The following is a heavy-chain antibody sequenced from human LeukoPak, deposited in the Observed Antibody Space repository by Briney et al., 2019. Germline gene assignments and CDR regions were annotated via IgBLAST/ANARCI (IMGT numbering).Heavy chain of an antibody. CDR3: ASSYYYGSGSSYAFDI. J-gene: IGHJ3*02. CDR2: MNPNSGNT. Sequence: GASVKVSCKASGYTFTSYDINWVRQATGQGLEWMGWMNPNSGNTGYAQKFQGRVTMTRNTSKSTAYMELSSLRSEDTAVYYCASSYYYGSGSSYAFDIWGQGTMVTVSS. D-gene: IGHD3-10*01. CDR1: GYTFTSYD. V-gene: IGHV1-8*01.